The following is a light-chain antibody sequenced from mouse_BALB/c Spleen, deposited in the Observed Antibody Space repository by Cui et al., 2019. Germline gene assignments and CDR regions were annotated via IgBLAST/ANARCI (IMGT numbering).Light chain of an antibody. V-gene: IGKV6-20*01. Sequence: NIVMTQSPKSMSMSVGERVTLSCKASENVGTYVSWYQQKPEQSPKLLIYGASNRYTGVPDRFTGSGSATDFTLTISSVQAEDLADYHCGQSYSYPLTFGSGTKLEIK. J-gene: IGKJ4*01. CDR2: GAS. CDR3: GQSYSYPLT. CDR1: ENVGTY.